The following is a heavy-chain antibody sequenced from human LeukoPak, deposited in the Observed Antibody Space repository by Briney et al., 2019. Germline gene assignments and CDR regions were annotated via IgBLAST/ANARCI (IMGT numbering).Heavy chain of an antibody. V-gene: IGHV3-23*01. J-gene: IGHJ4*02. CDR3: VKEGGFRIPFDY. CDR2: ISVSATAT. Sequence: GGSLRLSCAASGFTFSSYWMSWVGQAPGQGLEWVAVISVSATATNYAASVKGRFTISRDDSKNTLYLQMNSLRVEDTAAYYCVKEGGFRIPFDYWGQGTLVTVSS. D-gene: IGHD2-15*01. CDR1: GFTFSSYW.